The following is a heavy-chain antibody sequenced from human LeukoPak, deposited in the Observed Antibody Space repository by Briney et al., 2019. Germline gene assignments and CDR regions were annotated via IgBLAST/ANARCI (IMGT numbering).Heavy chain of an antibody. CDR1: GGSISSYY. CDR2: IYTSGST. V-gene: IGHV4-4*07. Sequence: PSETLSLTCTVSGGSISSYYWSWIRQPAGKGLEWIGRIYTSGSTNYNPSLKSRVTTSVDTSKNQFSLKLSSVTAADTAVHHCARVAYSSGWYEDWFDPWGQGTLVTVSS. CDR3: ARVAYSSGWYEDWFDP. D-gene: IGHD6-19*01. J-gene: IGHJ5*02.